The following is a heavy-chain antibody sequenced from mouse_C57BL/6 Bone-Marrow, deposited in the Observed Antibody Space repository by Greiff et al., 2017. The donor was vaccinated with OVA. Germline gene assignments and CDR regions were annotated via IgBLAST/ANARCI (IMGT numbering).Heavy chain of an antibody. D-gene: IGHD1-1*01. CDR2: ISGGGGNT. CDR1: GFTFSSYT. V-gene: IGHV5-9*01. Sequence: EVKLMESGGGLVKPGGSLKLSCAASGFTFSSYTMSWVRQTPEKRLEWVATISGGGGNTYYPDSVKGRFTISRDNAKNTLYLQMSSLRSEDTALYYCARDYYGSSPLWYFDVWGTGTTVTVSS. CDR3: ARDYYGSSPLWYFDV. J-gene: IGHJ1*03.